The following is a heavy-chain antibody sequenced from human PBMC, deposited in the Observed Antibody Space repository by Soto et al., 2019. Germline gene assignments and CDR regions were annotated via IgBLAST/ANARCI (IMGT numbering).Heavy chain of an antibody. CDR3: ARGGGVYYGSGSYYNERGRNYYYYMDV. CDR1: GFTVSSNY. Sequence: GGSLRLSCAASGFTVSSNYMSWVRQAPGKGLEWVSVIYSGGSTYYADSVKGRFTISRDNSKNALYLQMNSLRAEDTAVYYCARGGGVYYGSGSYYNERGRNYYYYMDVWGKGNPGH. CDR2: IYSGGST. V-gene: IGHV3-66*01. J-gene: IGHJ6*03. D-gene: IGHD3-10*01.